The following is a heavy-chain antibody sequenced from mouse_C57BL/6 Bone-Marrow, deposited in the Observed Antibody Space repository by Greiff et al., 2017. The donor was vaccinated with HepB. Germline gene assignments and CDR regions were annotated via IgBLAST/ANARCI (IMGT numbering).Heavy chain of an antibody. CDR1: GYAFTNYL. CDR2: INPGSGGT. D-gene: IGHD4-1*01. V-gene: IGHV1-54*01. J-gene: IGHJ2*01. Sequence: VQLQQSGAELVRPGTSVKVSCKASGYAFTNYLIEWVKQRPGQGLEWIGVINPGSGGTNYNEKFKGKETLTADKSSSTAYMQLSSLTSEDSAVYFCARVTGTSDYWGQGTTLTVSS. CDR3: ARVTGTSDY.